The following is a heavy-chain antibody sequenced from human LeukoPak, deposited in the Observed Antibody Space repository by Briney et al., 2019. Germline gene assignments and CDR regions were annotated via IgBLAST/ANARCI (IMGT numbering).Heavy chain of an antibody. J-gene: IGHJ4*02. D-gene: IGHD3-3*01. CDR3: ARGVFWRGSDY. CDR1: GGSISSYY. Sequence: SETLSLTCTVSGGSISSYYWSWIRQPPGKGLEWIGYIYYSGTTNYNPSLKSRVTISVDTSKNQFSLKLTSVTAADTAVYYCARGVFWRGSDYWGQGTLVTVSS. CDR2: IYYSGTT. V-gene: IGHV4-59*01.